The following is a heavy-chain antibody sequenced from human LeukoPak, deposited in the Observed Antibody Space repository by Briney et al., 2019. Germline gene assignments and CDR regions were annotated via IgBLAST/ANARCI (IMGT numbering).Heavy chain of an antibody. V-gene: IGHV4-59*08. CDR1: GGSISNYY. J-gene: IGHJ4*02. CDR2: IHDSGST. Sequence: PSETLSLTCTVSGGSISNYYWSWIRQSPEKGLEWIGYIHDSGSTNYNPSLKSRVTISVDTSKNQFSLKLSSVTAADTAVYYCARLDAAAGRYLQFVYWGQGTLVTVSS. CDR3: ARLDAAAGRYLQFVY. D-gene: IGHD5-24*01.